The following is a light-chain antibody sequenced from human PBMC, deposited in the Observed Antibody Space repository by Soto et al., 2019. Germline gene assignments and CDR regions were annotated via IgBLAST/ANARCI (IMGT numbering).Light chain of an antibody. CDR2: AAS. V-gene: IGKV1-39*01. J-gene: IGKJ2*01. CDR1: QSISSY. CDR3: QQSYSTLLFT. Sequence: DIQMTQSPSSLSASVGDRVTITCRASQSISSYLNWYQQKPGKAPKLLIYAASSLQSGVPSRFSGSGSGTDFTLSIGILQPEDFVTYYCQQSYSTLLFTFGQGTKLEIK.